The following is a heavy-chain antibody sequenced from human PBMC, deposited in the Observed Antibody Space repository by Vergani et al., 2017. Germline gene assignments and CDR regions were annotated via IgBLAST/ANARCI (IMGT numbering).Heavy chain of an antibody. CDR3: ARDWDSSSWNDY. CDR1: GGTFSSYT. CDR2: IIPILGIA. Sequence: QVQLVHSGAEVKKPGSSVKVSCKASGGTFSSYTISWVRQAPGQGLEWMGRIIPILGIANYAQKFQGRVTITADKSTSAAYMELSSLRSEDTAVYYCARDWDSSSWNDYWGQGTLVTVSS. D-gene: IGHD6-13*01. V-gene: IGHV1-69*04. J-gene: IGHJ4*02.